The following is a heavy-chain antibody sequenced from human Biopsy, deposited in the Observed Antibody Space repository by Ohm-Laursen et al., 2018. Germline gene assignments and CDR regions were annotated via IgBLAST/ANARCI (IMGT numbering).Heavy chain of an antibody. Sequence: SDTLSLTCTVSGGSISSSSTYYWAWLRQPPGKGLEWIGSIYNTETTFYNPSLKSRVTLSIDTSTNQFSLKVSSMTAADTALYFCARHPTGFWFDPWGHGTLVTVSS. J-gene: IGHJ5*02. V-gene: IGHV4-39*01. CDR2: IYNTETT. CDR3: ARHPTGFWFDP. CDR1: GGSISSSSTYY.